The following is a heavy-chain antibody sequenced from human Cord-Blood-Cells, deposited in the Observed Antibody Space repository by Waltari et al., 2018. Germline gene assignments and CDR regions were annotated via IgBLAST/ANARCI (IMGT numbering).Heavy chain of an antibody. CDR2: INPNSGGT. V-gene: IGHV1-2*02. Sequence: QVQLVQSGAEVKKPGASVKVSCKASGYTFTGDYMHWVRQTPGQGLGWMGWINPNSGGTNYAQKFQGRVTMTRDTSISTAYMELSRLRSDDTAVYYCARGFLRGGYYYYGMDVWGQGTTVTVSS. J-gene: IGHJ6*02. CDR3: ARGFLRGGYYYYGMDV. D-gene: IGHD3-16*01. CDR1: GYTFTGDY.